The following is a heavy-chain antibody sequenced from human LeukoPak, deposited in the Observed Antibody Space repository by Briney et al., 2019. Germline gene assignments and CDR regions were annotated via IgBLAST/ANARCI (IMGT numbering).Heavy chain of an antibody. CDR1: GGSISSSSYY. Sequence: SETLSLTCTVSGGSISSSSYYWGWIRQPPGKGLEWIGSIYYSGSTYYNPSLKSRVNISVDTSKNQFSLKLSSVTAADTAVYYCARVGSFSLFDPWGQGTLVTVSS. V-gene: IGHV4-39*07. CDR2: IYYSGST. D-gene: IGHD2-15*01. CDR3: ARVGSFSLFDP. J-gene: IGHJ5*02.